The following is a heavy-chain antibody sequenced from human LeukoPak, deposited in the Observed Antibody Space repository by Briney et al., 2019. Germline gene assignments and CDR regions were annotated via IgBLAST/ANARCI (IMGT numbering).Heavy chain of an antibody. J-gene: IGHJ4*02. V-gene: IGHV3-48*03. D-gene: IGHD6-13*01. CDR2: ISSSGTSI. CDR1: GFTFSNYE. CDR3: ARETSTWYPMDS. Sequence: GGSLRLSCAASGFTFSNYEMNWVRQAPGKGLEWVSYISSSGTSIYYADSLKGRFTISRDTAKNSLYLQINSLRAEDTAVYYCARETSTWYPMDSWGQGTLVTVSS.